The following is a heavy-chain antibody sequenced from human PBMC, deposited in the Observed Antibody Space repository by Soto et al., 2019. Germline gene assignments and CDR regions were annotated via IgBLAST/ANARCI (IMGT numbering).Heavy chain of an antibody. CDR2: IKQDGSEK. J-gene: IGHJ4*02. Sequence: VQLVEYGGGLVQPGGSLRLSCAAYGFTFSSDWMSWVRQAPGKGLEWVANIKQDGSEKSYVDSVKGRLNISREIAKNSLYLQMNSLRAEDTAVYYCARDVGWFGELSGYWGQGTLVTVSS. V-gene: IGHV3-7*01. CDR1: GFTFSSDW. CDR3: ARDVGWFGELSGY. D-gene: IGHD3-10*01.